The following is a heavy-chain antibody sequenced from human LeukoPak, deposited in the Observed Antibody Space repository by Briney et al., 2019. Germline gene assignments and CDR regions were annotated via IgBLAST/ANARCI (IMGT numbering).Heavy chain of an antibody. Sequence: ASVKVSCKASGGTFSSYAISWVRQAPGQGLEWMGGIIPIFGTANYAQKFQGRVTMTEDTSTDTAYMELSSLRSEDTAVYYCATGTPEWYFQHWGQGTLVTVSS. V-gene: IGHV1-69*06. D-gene: IGHD1-7*01. CDR2: IIPIFGTA. CDR1: GGTFSSYA. CDR3: ATGTPEWYFQH. J-gene: IGHJ1*01.